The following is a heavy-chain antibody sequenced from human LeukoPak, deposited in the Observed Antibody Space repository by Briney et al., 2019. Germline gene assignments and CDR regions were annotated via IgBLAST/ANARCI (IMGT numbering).Heavy chain of an antibody. CDR1: GYTLTRLS. Sequence: ASVKVSCKAPGYTLTRLSIHWVRQPSGTGLEWMGAFDPEDGETIYAQEFQGRATMTADTSADTAYMELSSLTSDDTAVYYCVTDPYTTTDDNNFEPQGAYWGQGTLVTVSS. CDR2: FDPEDGET. J-gene: IGHJ4*02. V-gene: IGHV1-24*01. CDR3: VTDPYTTTDDNNFEPQGAY. D-gene: IGHD5-24*01.